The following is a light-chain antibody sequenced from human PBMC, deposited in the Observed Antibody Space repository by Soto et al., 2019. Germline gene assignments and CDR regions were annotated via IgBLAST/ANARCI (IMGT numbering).Light chain of an antibody. CDR2: DVS. CDR3: SSYTSSSRWV. V-gene: IGLV2-14*01. Sequence: QSVLTQPASVAGSPGQSITISCTGASSDVGGYNYVSWYQQHPGKAPKLMIYDVSNRPSGVSNRFSGSKSGNTASLTISGLQAEDEGDYYCSSYTSSSRWVFGTGTKVTV. J-gene: IGLJ1*01. CDR1: SSDVGGYNY.